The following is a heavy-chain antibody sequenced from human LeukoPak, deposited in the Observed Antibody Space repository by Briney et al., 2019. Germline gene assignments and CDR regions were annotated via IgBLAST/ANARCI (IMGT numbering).Heavy chain of an antibody. CDR1: GFTFSTYA. CDR3: ARDYKADF. J-gene: IGHJ4*02. D-gene: IGHD3-10*01. Sequence: PGGSLRLSCATSGFTFSTYAMTWVRQAPGKGLEWVSAIDIYSTKTNYADSVKGRFAISRDNSKNTLYLQMNSLRGEDTAIYYCARDYKADFWGRGTLVTVS. V-gene: IGHV3-23*05. CDR2: IDIYSTKT.